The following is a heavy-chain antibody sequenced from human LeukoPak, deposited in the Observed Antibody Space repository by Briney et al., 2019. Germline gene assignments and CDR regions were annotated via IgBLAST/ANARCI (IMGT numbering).Heavy chain of an antibody. CDR3: ARLEDIVVVVAAPHLPDY. D-gene: IGHD2-15*01. J-gene: IGHJ4*02. CDR2: FDPEDGET. CDR1: GYTLTELS. V-gene: IGHV1-24*01. Sequence: ASVKVSCKVSGYTLTELSMHWVRQAPGKGLEWMGGFDPEDGETIYAQKLQGRVTMTTDTSTSTAYMELRSLRSDDTAVYYCARLEDIVVVVAAPHLPDYWGQGTLVTVSS.